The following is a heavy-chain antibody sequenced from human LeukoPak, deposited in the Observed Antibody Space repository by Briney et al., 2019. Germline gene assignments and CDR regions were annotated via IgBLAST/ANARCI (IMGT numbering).Heavy chain of an antibody. CDR2: IYYSGST. CDR1: GGSISSYS. CDR3: ASGRITMIVVDY. J-gene: IGHJ4*02. V-gene: IGHV4-39*07. D-gene: IGHD3-22*01. Sequence: SETLSLTCTVSGGSISSYSWSWIRQPPGKGLEWIGSIYYSGSTYYNPSLKSRVTISVDTSKNQFSLKLSSVTAADTAVYYCASGRITMIVVDYWGQGTLVTVSS.